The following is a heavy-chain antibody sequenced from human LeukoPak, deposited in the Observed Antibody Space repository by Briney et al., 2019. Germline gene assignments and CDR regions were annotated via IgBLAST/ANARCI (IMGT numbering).Heavy chain of an antibody. CDR2: ISSSSSYI. D-gene: IGHD3-22*01. V-gene: IGHV3-21*01. CDR1: GFTFSSYS. CDR3: ATLYYYDSSGYEYFQH. Sequence: GGSLRLSCAASGFTFSSYSMNWVRQAPGKGLEWVSSISSSSSYIYYADSVKGRFTISRDNAKNSLYLQMNSLRAEDTAVYYCATLYYYDSSGYEYFQHWGQCTLVTVSS. J-gene: IGHJ1*01.